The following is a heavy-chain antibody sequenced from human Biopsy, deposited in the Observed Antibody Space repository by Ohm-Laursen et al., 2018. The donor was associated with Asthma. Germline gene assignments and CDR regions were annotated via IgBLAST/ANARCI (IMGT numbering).Heavy chain of an antibody. CDR2: MYHSGSP. V-gene: IGHV4-39*01. Sequence: SQTLSLTCPVSGGSITSSSYYWGWIRQPPGKGMEWIGSMYHSGSPYYHPSLKSRPTISVDTSKNQLSLKMSSVTAADTAVYFCVRHQYSSSWSTFDYWGQGALVTVSS. D-gene: IGHD3-22*01. CDR3: VRHQYSSSWSTFDY. J-gene: IGHJ4*02. CDR1: GGSITSSSYY.